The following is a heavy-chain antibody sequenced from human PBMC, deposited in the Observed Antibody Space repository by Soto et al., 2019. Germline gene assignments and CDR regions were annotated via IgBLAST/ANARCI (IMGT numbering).Heavy chain of an antibody. Sequence: EVQLVESGGGLVKPGGSLRLSCAASGFTFSSYSMNWVRQAPGKGLEWVSSISSSSSYIYYADSVKGRFTISSDNAKNSLYLQMNSLRAEDTAVYYCARDKVREDIVVVVDPNWFDPWGQGTLVTVSS. CDR2: ISSSSSYI. D-gene: IGHD2-15*01. CDR3: ARDKVREDIVVVVDPNWFDP. CDR1: GFTFSSYS. J-gene: IGHJ5*02. V-gene: IGHV3-21*01.